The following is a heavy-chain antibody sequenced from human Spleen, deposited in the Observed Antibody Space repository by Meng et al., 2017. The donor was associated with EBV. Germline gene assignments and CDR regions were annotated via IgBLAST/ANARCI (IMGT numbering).Heavy chain of an antibody. J-gene: IGHJ4*02. Sequence: GQLGWSWGGLVQPGGSLRLSCAASGFTFSSYAMSWVRQAPGKGLEWVSAISGSGGSTYYADSVKGRFTISRDNSKNTLYLQMNSLRAEDTAVYYCAKDPNDYGDYSGFDYWGQGTLVTVSS. CDR3: AKDPNDYGDYSGFDY. V-gene: IGHV3-23*04. D-gene: IGHD4-17*01. CDR1: GFTFSSYA. CDR2: ISGSGGST.